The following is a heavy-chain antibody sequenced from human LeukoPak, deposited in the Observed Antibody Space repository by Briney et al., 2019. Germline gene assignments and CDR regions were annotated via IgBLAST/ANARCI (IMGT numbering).Heavy chain of an antibody. J-gene: IGHJ5*02. CDR1: GYTFTGYY. V-gene: IGHV1-2*02. Sequence: GASVKVSCKASGYTFTGYYMHWVRQAPGQGLEWMGWINPNSGGTNYAQKFQGRVTMTRGTSISTAYMGLSRLRSDDTAVYYCARSPITMVRGVMYNWFDPWGQGTLVTVSS. CDR2: INPNSGGT. D-gene: IGHD3-10*01. CDR3: ARSPITMVRGVMYNWFDP.